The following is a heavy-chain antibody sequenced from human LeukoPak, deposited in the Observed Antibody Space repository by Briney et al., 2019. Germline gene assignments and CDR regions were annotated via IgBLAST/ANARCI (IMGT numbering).Heavy chain of an antibody. J-gene: IGHJ6*03. V-gene: IGHV3-53*01. Sequence: GGSLRLSCAASGFTFSSYSMNWVRQAPGKGLEWVSVIYSGGSTYYADSVKGRFTISRDNSNNTLYLQMNSLRAEDTAVYYCARALGGYYYSYMDVWGKGTTVTISS. D-gene: IGHD3-16*01. CDR2: IYSGGST. CDR1: GFTFSSYS. CDR3: ARALGGYYYSYMDV.